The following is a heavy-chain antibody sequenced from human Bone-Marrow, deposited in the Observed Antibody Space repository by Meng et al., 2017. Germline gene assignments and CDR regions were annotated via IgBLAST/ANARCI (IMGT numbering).Heavy chain of an antibody. V-gene: IGHV4-4*02. CDR1: GGSISSNTW. CDR2: VYHNGDT. CDR3: ARVEGGYGIYYFDY. Sequence: GSLRLSCGVSGGSISSNTWWSWVRQPPGKELEWIGEVYHNGDTNYNPSLKSRVTISVDKSKNQFSLRLNSVTAADTAVYYCARVEGGYGIYYFDYWGQGTLVTVSS. J-gene: IGHJ4*02. D-gene: IGHD3-22*01.